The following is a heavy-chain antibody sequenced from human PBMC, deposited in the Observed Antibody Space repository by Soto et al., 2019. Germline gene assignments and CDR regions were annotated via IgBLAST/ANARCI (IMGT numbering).Heavy chain of an antibody. CDR3: ESWGPIAPVSPTDFDN. V-gene: IGHV3-74*01. CDR2: ISPDGSNR. J-gene: IGHJ4*02. D-gene: IGHD3-16*01. CDR1: GFTFSTYW. Sequence: PGGSLRLSCAASGFTFSTYWMNWVRQTPGEGLMWVSRISPDGSNRGYADSVEGRFTVSRDNAKNTLYLQMHSLRAEDTAMYYCESWGPIAPVSPTDFDNWGEGTLVTVSS.